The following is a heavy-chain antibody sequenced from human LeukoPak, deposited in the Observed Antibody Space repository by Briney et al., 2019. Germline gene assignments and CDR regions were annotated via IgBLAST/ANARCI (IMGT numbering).Heavy chain of an antibody. Sequence: ASVKVSCKVSGHTLTELSMHWVRQAPGKGLEWMGGFDPEDGETIYAQKFQGRVTMTEDTSTDTAYMELSSLRSEDTAVYYCATSTDFWSGYPKPPVYYFDYWGQGTLVTVSS. D-gene: IGHD3-3*01. V-gene: IGHV1-24*01. CDR2: FDPEDGET. CDR1: GHTLTELS. J-gene: IGHJ4*02. CDR3: ATSTDFWSGYPKPPVYYFDY.